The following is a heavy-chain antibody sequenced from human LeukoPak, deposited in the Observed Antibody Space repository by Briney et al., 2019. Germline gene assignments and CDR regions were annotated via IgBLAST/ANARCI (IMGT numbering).Heavy chain of an antibody. CDR1: GYTFTGHY. D-gene: IGHD6-19*01. Sequence: ASVKVSCKASGYTFTGHYMHWVRQAPGQGLEWMGWINPNSGGTNYAQKFQGRVTMTRDTSISTAYMELSRLRSDDTAVYYCATLAVAGTPFDYWGQGTLVTVSS. CDR2: INPNSGGT. J-gene: IGHJ4*02. CDR3: ATLAVAGTPFDY. V-gene: IGHV1-2*02.